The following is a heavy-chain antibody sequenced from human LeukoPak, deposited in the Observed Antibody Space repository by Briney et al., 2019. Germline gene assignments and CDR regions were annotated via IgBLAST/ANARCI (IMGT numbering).Heavy chain of an antibody. D-gene: IGHD1-26*01. V-gene: IGHV1-2*02. CDR3: ARDVGLHSGSYLAYYYYMDV. CDR1: GYTFTGYY. J-gene: IGHJ6*03. Sequence: GASVTISCKASGYTFTGYYMHWVRQAPGQGLEWMGWIIPNSGGTNYAQKVQGRVTMTRDTSISTAYMELSRLTSDDTAVYYCARDVGLHSGSYLAYYYYMDVWGKGTTVTVSS. CDR2: IIPNSGGT.